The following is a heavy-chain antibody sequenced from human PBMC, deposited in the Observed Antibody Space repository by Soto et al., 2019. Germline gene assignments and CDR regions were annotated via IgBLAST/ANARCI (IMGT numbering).Heavy chain of an antibody. J-gene: IGHJ5*02. V-gene: IGHV4-39*01. CDR3: ARQSSSWYNDNPFDP. CDR1: GGSISSSSYY. Sequence: QLQLQESGPGLVKPSETLSLTCTVSGGSISSSSYYWGWIRQPPGKGLEWIGSMYYSGSTYYNPSHRRRVTIPDDTSKNQLSLQVTSVTAADTAVYYCARQSSSWYNDNPFDPWGQGTLVTVSS. CDR2: MYYSGST. D-gene: IGHD6-13*01.